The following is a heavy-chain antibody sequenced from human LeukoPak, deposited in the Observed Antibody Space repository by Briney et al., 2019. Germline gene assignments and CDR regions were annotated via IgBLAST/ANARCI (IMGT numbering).Heavy chain of an antibody. CDR2: IIPILGTT. Sequence: SVKVSCKASGGTFSSYAISWVRQAPGQGLEWMGGIIPILGTTNYAQKFQDRVTITADKSTSTAYMELSSLRSEDTAVYYCARGFDSSSSLDWFDPWGQGTLVTVSS. D-gene: IGHD6-13*01. V-gene: IGHV1-69*10. CDR1: GGTFSSYA. CDR3: ARGFDSSSSLDWFDP. J-gene: IGHJ5*02.